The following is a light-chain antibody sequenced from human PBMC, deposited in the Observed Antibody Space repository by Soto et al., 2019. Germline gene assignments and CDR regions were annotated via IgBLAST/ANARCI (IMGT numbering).Light chain of an antibody. CDR2: GAS. Sequence: ELVLTQSPGTLSFSPGERATLSCRASQSVSSSYLAWYQQKPGQAPRLLIYGASNRATGISDRFSGSGSGTDFTLTISRLEREDFCVYFCQPYGRSHRFTFGQETKVHIK. CDR3: QPYGRSHRFT. V-gene: IGKV3-20*01. J-gene: IGKJ2*01. CDR1: QSVSSSY.